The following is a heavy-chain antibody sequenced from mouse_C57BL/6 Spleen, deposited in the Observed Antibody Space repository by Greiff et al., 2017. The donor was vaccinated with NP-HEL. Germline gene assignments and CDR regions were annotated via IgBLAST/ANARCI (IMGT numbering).Heavy chain of an antibody. V-gene: IGHV1-26*01. D-gene: IGHD4-1*01. Sequence: VQLQQSGPELVKPGASVKISCKASGYTFTDYYMNWVKQSHGKSLEWIGDINPNNGGTSYNQKFKGKATLTVDKSSSTAYMELRSLTSEDSAVYYCAILTGTDFDYWGQGTTLTVSS. CDR3: AILTGTDFDY. CDR1: GYTFTDYY. J-gene: IGHJ2*01. CDR2: INPNNGGT.